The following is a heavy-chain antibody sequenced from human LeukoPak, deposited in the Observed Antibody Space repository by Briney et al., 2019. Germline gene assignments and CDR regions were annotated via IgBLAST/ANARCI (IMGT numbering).Heavy chain of an antibody. CDR3: TTDPAYYDFWSGPPDGFDI. CDR1: GFTFSDYY. J-gene: IGHJ3*02. CDR2: ISSSGSTI. V-gene: IGHV3-11*01. D-gene: IGHD3-3*01. Sequence: GGSLRLSCAASGFTFSDYYMSWIRQAPGKGLEWVSYISSSGSTIYYADSVKGRFTISRDNAKNSLYLQMNSLRAEDTAVYYCTTDPAYYDFWSGPPDGFDIWGQGTMVTVSS.